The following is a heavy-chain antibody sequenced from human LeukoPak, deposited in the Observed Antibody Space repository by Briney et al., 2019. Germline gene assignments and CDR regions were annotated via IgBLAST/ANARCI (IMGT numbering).Heavy chain of an antibody. V-gene: IGHV1-46*03. D-gene: IGHD3-22*01. CDR2: INPSGGST. J-gene: IGHJ4*02. CDR1: GYTFTSYY. Sequence: ASVKVSCKASGYTFTSYYMHWVRQPPGQGREWIGIINPSGGSTSYAQKFKGRVTMTKDTSTSTVYMELSSLRSEDTAVYYCARASDSSGYYAPQHYFDYWGQGTLVTVSS. CDR3: ARASDSSGYYAPQHYFDY.